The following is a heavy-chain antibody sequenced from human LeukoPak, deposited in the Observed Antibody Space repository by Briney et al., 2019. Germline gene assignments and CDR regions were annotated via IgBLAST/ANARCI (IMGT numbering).Heavy chain of an antibody. D-gene: IGHD3-10*01. Sequence: SETLSLTCTVSGYSISSGYYWGWIRQPPGKGLEWIGSIYHSGSTYYNPSLKSRVTISVDTSKNQFSLKLSSVTAADTAVYYCARLISLWNYFDYWGQGTLVTVSS. CDR2: IYHSGST. CDR1: GYSISSGYY. CDR3: ARLISLWNYFDY. V-gene: IGHV4-38-2*02. J-gene: IGHJ4*02.